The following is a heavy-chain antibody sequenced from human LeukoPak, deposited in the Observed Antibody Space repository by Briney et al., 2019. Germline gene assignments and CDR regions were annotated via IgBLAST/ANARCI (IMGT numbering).Heavy chain of an antibody. CDR2: IKQDGSEK. Sequence: GGSLRLSCAVSGFTFRSYWMSWVRQAPGKGLEWVANIKQDGSEKYYVDSVKGRFTISRDNAKKPLYLQMNSLRAEDTAVYYCATIVVVSSSLEDYWGQGTLDTVSS. V-gene: IGHV3-7*03. CDR1: GFTFRSYW. CDR3: ATIVVVSSSLEDY. J-gene: IGHJ4*02. D-gene: IGHD3-22*01.